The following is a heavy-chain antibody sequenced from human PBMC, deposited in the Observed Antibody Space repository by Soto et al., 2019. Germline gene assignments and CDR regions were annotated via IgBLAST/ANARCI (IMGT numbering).Heavy chain of an antibody. V-gene: IGHV3-23*01. D-gene: IGHD2-8*01. CDR1: GFSFASYA. J-gene: IGHJ4*02. CDR2: ISGPGGSI. Sequence: EVQLLESGGGLVQPGGSLRLSCAASGFSFASYAMNWDRQTPGKGLEWVSSISGPGGSIYYADSVKGRFTISRDNSKNTLYLQMNSLRAEDTAVYYCVKDLMVAPGDYFDYWGKGTLVTVSS. CDR3: VKDLMVAPGDYFDY.